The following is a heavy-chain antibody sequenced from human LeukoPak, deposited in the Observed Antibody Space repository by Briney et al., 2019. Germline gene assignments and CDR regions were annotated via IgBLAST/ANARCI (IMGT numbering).Heavy chain of an antibody. Sequence: GASVKVSCKASGYTFTSYGISWVRQAPGQGLEWMGWISAYNGNTNYAQKLQGRVTMTTDTSTSTAYMELRSLRSDDTAVHYCARVHCSSTSCYMHFDYWGQGTLVTVSS. CDR3: ARVHCSSTSCYMHFDY. J-gene: IGHJ4*02. V-gene: IGHV1-18*01. CDR1: GYTFTSYG. CDR2: ISAYNGNT. D-gene: IGHD2-2*02.